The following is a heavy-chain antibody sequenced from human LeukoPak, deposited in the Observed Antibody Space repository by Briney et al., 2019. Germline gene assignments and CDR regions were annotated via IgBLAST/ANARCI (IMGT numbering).Heavy chain of an antibody. J-gene: IGHJ4*02. CDR2: ISTDSRSI. D-gene: IGHD2-21*01. Sequence: GGSLRLSCAGSGFTFSSYWMHWVRQAPGKGLEWVSTISTDSRSIYYADSVKGRFTVSRDNANNLLYLQMDSLRAEDTAVYYCARHYCGAGGCSGRNFDYWGQGAPVTVSS. CDR3: ARHYCGAGGCSGRNFDY. CDR1: GFTFSSYW. V-gene: IGHV3-21*06.